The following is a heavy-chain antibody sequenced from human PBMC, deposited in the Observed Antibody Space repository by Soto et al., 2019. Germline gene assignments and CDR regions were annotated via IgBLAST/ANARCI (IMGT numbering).Heavy chain of an antibody. Sequence: XESLKISCKASGYSFTTYWIGWVRQMPGKGLEWMGIIYPGDSDTRYSPSFQGQVTISADKSISTAYLQWSSLKASDSAMFYCARKDIAGNSVDFWGQETLVTVSS. CDR2: IYPGDSDT. J-gene: IGHJ4*02. CDR1: GYSFTTYW. CDR3: ARKDIAGNSVDF. V-gene: IGHV5-51*01. D-gene: IGHD6-13*01.